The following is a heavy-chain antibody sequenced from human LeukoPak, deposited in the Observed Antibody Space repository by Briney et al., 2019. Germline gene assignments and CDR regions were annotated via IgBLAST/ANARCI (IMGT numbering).Heavy chain of an antibody. V-gene: IGHV3-21*01. CDR3: ARDGGIAVAGPVAFDY. CDR2: ISSSSSYI. D-gene: IGHD6-19*01. J-gene: IGHJ4*02. Sequence: GGSLRLSCAASGFTFSSYSMNWVRQAPGKGLEWVSSISSSSSYIYYADSVKGRSTISRDNAKNSLYLQMNSLRAEDTAVYYCARDGGIAVAGPVAFDYWGQGTLVTVSS. CDR1: GFTFSSYS.